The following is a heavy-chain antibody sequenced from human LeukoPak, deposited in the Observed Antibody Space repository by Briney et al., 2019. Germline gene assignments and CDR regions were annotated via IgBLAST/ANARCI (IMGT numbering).Heavy chain of an antibody. V-gene: IGHV1-8*01. CDR1: GYTFTNDN. CDR2: MNPNNGNT. J-gene: IGHJ4*02. CDR3: ARGIPADY. D-gene: IGHD6-13*01. Sequence: SVKVSCKASGYTFTNDNINWVRQATGQGLEWMGWMNPNNGNTGFAQKFQDRVTLTRNTSISTAYMELSSLRSEDTAVYYCARGIPADYWGQGTLVTVSS.